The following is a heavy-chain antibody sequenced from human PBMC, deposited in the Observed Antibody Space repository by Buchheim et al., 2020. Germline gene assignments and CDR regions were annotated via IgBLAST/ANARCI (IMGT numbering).Heavy chain of an antibody. J-gene: IGHJ4*02. D-gene: IGHD3-3*01. CDR1: GGSISSSSYY. CDR2: IYYRGGT. V-gene: IGHV4-39*01. CDR3: ARGVVTQNPGFFDY. Sequence: QLQLQESGPGLVKPSETLSLTCTVSGGSISSSSYYWGWIRQPPGKGLEWIGSIYYRGGTYYNPSLKSRVTISVETFKNQVYLQLSSVTAADTAVYYCARGVVTQNPGFFDYWGQGTL.